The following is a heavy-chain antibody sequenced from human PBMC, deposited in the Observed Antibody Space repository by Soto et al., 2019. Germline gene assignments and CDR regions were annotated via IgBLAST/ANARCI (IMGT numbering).Heavy chain of an antibody. V-gene: IGHV1-18*04. CDR1: GYTFTSYG. J-gene: IGHJ3*02. CDR2: ISGYNGNT. Sequence: ASVKVSCKASGYTFTSYGISWVRQAPGQGLEWMGWISGYNGNTNYAQNLQGRVTMTTDTSTSTAYMELRSLRSDDTAVYYCARDLYYYDSSGHGRFDIWGQGTMVTVSS. D-gene: IGHD3-22*01. CDR3: ARDLYYYDSSGHGRFDI.